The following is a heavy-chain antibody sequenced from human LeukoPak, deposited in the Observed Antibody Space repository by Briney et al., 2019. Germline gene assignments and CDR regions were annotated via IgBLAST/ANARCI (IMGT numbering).Heavy chain of an antibody. V-gene: IGHV3-48*03. CDR2: ISSSGSTI. Sequence: EPGGSLRLSCAASGFTFNNYAMNWVRQAPGKGLEWVSYISSSGSTIYYADSVKGRFTISRDNAKNSLYLQMNSLRAEDTAVYYCAELGITMIGGAWGKGTTVTISS. CDR1: GFTFNNYA. D-gene: IGHD3-10*02. CDR3: AELGITMIGGA. J-gene: IGHJ6*04.